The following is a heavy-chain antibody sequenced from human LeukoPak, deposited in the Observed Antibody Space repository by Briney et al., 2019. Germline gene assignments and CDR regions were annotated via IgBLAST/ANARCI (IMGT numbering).Heavy chain of an antibody. Sequence: WASVKVSCKASGYTFVGNYLHWVRQAPGQGLEWMAWIDPYTGNTHYAQKFQGRITVTRDTSVSTTYMELSWLTSDDTARYYCAREYSASEHWGQGTLVTVSS. J-gene: IGHJ4*02. CDR1: GYTFVGNY. CDR2: IDPYTGNT. CDR3: AREYSASEH. V-gene: IGHV1-2*02. D-gene: IGHD5-12*01.